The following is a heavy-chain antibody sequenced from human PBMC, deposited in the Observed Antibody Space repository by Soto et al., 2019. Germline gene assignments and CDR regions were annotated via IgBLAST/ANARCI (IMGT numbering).Heavy chain of an antibody. Sequence: GASVKVSCKASGGTFSSYAISWVRQAPGQGLEWMGGIIPIFGTANYAQKFQGRVTITADESTSTAYMELSSLRSEDMAVYYCARDGNFDWFYDYWGQGTLVTVSS. CDR3: ARDGNFDWFYDY. CDR2: IIPIFGTA. D-gene: IGHD3-9*01. J-gene: IGHJ4*02. CDR1: GGTFSSYA. V-gene: IGHV1-69*13.